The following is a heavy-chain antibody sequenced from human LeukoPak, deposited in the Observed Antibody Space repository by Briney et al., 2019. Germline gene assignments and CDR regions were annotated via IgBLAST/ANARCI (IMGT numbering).Heavy chain of an antibody. Sequence: PGGSLRLSCAASGFTVSSNYMSWVRQAPGKGLEWVSVIYSGGSTYYEDSVKGRFTISRDNSKNTLYLQMNSLRAEDTAVYYCARSPGVPNRNHNWFDPWGQGTLVTVSS. J-gene: IGHJ5*02. CDR3: ARSPGVPNRNHNWFDP. V-gene: IGHV3-53*01. CDR2: IYSGGST. D-gene: IGHD1-14*01. CDR1: GFTVSSNY.